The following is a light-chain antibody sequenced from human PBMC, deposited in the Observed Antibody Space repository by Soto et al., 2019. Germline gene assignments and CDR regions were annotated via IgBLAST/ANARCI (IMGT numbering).Light chain of an antibody. CDR1: QSINTW. J-gene: IGKJ2*01. CDR2: KAS. Sequence: DIQMTQSPSTLSASVGDRVTITCRASQSINTWLAWYQQKAGKAPQLLIYKASDLQSGVPARFSGRGLGTEFSLSISSLQHDDFATYYCQQYSTYPYIFGQGTKVEIK. CDR3: QQYSTYPYI. V-gene: IGKV1-5*03.